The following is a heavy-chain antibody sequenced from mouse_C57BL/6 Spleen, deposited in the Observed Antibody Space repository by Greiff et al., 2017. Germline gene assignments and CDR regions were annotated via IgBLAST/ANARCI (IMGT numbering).Heavy chain of an antibody. D-gene: IGHD2-1*01. J-gene: IGHJ1*03. V-gene: IGHV3-6*01. CDR2: ISYDGSN. CDR3: ARDPPDGNYESYWYFDV. Sequence: EVKLQESGPGLVKPSQSLSLTCSVTGYSITSGYYWNWIRQFPGNKLEWMGYISYDGSNNYNPSLKNRISITRDPSKNQFFLKLNSVTAEDTATYYCARDPPDGNYESYWYFDVWGTGTTVTVAT. CDR1: GYSITSGYY.